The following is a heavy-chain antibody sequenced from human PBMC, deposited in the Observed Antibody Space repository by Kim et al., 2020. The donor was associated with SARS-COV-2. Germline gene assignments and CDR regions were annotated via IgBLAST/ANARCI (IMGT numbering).Heavy chain of an antibody. V-gene: IGHV3-23*01. CDR2: ISGSGGTT. CDR3: AKDTRLSSSNNHFDY. D-gene: IGHD4-4*01. J-gene: IGHJ4*02. Sequence: GGSLRLSCAASGFTFNNYAMSWVRQAPGKGLEWVSGISGSGGTTEYADSVKGRFTISRDSSRNTLYLLMNSLTAEDTALYYCAKDTRLSSSNNHFDYWGQGTQVTVSS. CDR1: GFTFNNYA.